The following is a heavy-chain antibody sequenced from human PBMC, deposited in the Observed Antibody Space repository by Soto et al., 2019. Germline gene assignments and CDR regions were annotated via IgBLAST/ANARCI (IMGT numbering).Heavy chain of an antibody. CDR2: IYYSGST. V-gene: IGHV4-39*01. Sequence: QLQLQESGPGLVKPSETLSLTCTVSGGSISSSSYYWGWIRQPPGKGLEWIGSIYYSGSTYYNPSLKRRVTIPVNTSKNRFSRKLRSVTAADTVVYYCARQSLPVPAAMGIYYFAYGGQGTLVTVPS. J-gene: IGHJ4*02. CDR1: GGSISSSSYY. CDR3: ARQSLPVPAAMGIYYFAY. D-gene: IGHD2-2*01.